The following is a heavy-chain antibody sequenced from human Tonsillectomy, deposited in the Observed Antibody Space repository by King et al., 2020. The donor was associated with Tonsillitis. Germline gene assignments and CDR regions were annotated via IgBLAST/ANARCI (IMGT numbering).Heavy chain of an antibody. V-gene: IGHV4-30-4*07. CDR1: GGSIGSSRHS. Sequence: KESGPRLLKPSQTLSLTCAVSGGSIGSSRHSWTWIRQSPGKGLEWIAHLDSSESTNYNPSLQSRVTMAKDSSKNQFFLNVDSVTAADTAVYYCASGRVQWLFDPRDPMGRRATIWFDACGQGIPVTVSS. D-gene: IGHD1-26*01. CDR2: LDSSEST. CDR3: ASGRVQWLFDPRDPMGRRATIWFDA. J-gene: IGHJ5*02.